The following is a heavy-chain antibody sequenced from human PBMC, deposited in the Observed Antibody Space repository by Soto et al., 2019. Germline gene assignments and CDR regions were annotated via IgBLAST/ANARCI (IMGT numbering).Heavy chain of an antibody. D-gene: IGHD6-19*01. CDR2: ISSSGSTI. V-gene: IGHV3-48*03. J-gene: IGHJ6*02. Sequence: PGGSLRLSCAASGFTFSSYEMNWVRQAPGKGLEWVSYISSSGSTIYYADSVKGRFTISRDNAKNSLYLQMNSLRAEDTAVYYCARVYPANRYSSGWYPGGYYYYYGMDVWGQGTTVTVSS. CDR1: GFTFSSYE. CDR3: ARVYPANRYSSGWYPGGYYYYYGMDV.